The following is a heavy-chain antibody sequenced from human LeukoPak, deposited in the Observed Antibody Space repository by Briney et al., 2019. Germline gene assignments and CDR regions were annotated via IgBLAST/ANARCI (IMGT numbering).Heavy chain of an antibody. Sequence: ASVKVSCKASGYTFTGYYMHWVQQATGQGLEWMGWMNPNSGNTGYAQKFQGRVTMTRNTSISTAYMELSSLRSEDTAVYYCLCSQRAAAGYYFDYWGQGTLVTVSS. V-gene: IGHV1-8*02. CDR3: LCSQRAAAGYYFDY. CDR2: MNPNSGNT. J-gene: IGHJ4*02. D-gene: IGHD6-13*01. CDR1: GYTFTGYY.